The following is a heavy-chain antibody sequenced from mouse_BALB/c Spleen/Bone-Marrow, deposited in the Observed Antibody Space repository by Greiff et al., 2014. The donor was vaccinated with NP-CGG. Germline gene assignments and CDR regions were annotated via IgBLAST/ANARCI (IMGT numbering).Heavy chain of an antibody. Sequence: EVHLVESGGGLVQPGGSMKLSCVASGFTFSNYWMNWVRQSPEKGLEWFAEIRLKSNNYATQYAESVKGRFAISRDDSKSSVYLQMNNLRAEDSGIYYCVTYSDYWGPGPTLTVSS. CDR1: GFTFSNYW. CDR2: IRLKSNNYAT. J-gene: IGHJ2*01. D-gene: IGHD2-1*01. CDR3: VTYSDY. V-gene: IGHV6-6*02.